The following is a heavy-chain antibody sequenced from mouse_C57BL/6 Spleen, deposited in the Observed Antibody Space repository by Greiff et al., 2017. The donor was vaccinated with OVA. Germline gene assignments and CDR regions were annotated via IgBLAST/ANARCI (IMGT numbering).Heavy chain of an antibody. Sequence: VHLVESGPGLVQPSQSLSITCTVSGFSLTSYGVHWVRQSPGKGLEWLGVIWRGGSTDYNAAFMSRLSITKDNSKSQVFFKMNSLQADDTAIYYCAKNSDSNYEYFDVWGTGTTVTVSS. D-gene: IGHD2-5*01. J-gene: IGHJ1*03. CDR1: GFSLTSYG. CDR3: AKNSDSNYEYFDV. V-gene: IGHV2-5*01. CDR2: IWRGGST.